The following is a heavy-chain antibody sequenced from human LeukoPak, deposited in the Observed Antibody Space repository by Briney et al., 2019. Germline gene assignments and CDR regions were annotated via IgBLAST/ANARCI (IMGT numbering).Heavy chain of an antibody. Sequence: ASVKVSCKASGGTFSSYAINWVRQAPGQGLEWMGGIIPIFGTANYAQKFQGRVTMTRDTSISTAYMELSRLRSDDTAVYYCARDLAAAGKDLDYWGQGTLVTVSS. D-gene: IGHD6-13*01. V-gene: IGHV1-69*05. CDR3: ARDLAAAGKDLDY. CDR1: GGTFSSYA. CDR2: IIPIFGTA. J-gene: IGHJ4*02.